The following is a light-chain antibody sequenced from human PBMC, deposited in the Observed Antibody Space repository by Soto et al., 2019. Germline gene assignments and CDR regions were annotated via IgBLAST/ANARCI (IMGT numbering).Light chain of an antibody. V-gene: IGKV3-11*01. CDR2: DAY. J-gene: IGKJ5*01. Sequence: EVVLTHSPVTLSLSPGERATLSCRASQSFRGLLAWYQQKPGQAPRLLIYDAYNRATGIPPRFSGSGSGTDFSLICSSLLPELPAVIYCKSRDRRVITYGPGTRLEIK. CDR1: QSFRGL. CDR3: KSRDRRVIT.